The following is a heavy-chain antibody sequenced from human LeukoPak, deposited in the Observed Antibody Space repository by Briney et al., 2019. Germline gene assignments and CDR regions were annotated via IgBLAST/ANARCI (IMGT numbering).Heavy chain of an antibody. CDR2: ISAYNGNT. V-gene: IGHV1-18*01. Sequence: ASVKVSCKASGYTFTSYGISWVRQAPGQGLEWMGWISAYNGNTNYAQKLQGRVTMTTDTSTSTAYMELRSLRSDDTAVYYCARDLYYYDSSGYYFSYWGQGTLVTLSS. J-gene: IGHJ4*02. CDR1: GYTFTSYG. CDR3: ARDLYYYDSSGYYFSY. D-gene: IGHD3-22*01.